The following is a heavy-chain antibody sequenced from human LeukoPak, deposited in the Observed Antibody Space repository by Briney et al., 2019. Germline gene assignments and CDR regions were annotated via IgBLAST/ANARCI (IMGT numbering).Heavy chain of an antibody. J-gene: IGHJ6*03. CDR1: GVSISGYY. D-gene: IGHD1-26*01. V-gene: IGHV4-59*01. Sequence: SETLSLTCTVSGVSISGYYWSWIRQPPGKGLEWIGHIDYSGSTNYNPSLKSRVTISLDTSKKQFSLKVTSVTAADTAVYYCARDQGWEAYFYYMDVWAEGPRSPSP. CDR3: ARDQGWEAYFYYMDV. CDR2: IDYSGST.